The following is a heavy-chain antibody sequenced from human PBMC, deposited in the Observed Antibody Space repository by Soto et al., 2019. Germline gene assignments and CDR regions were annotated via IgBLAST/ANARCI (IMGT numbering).Heavy chain of an antibody. CDR1: GGSISSYY. V-gene: IGHV4-59*08. D-gene: IGHD3-22*01. Sequence: SETLSLTCTVSGGSISSYYWSWIRQPPGKGLEWIGYIYYSGSTNYNPSLKSRVTISVDTSKNQFSLKLSSVTAADTAVYYCARLAEYYYDSSGYYLYYFDSWGQGALVTVSS. CDR3: ARLAEYYYDSSGYYLYYFDS. CDR2: IYYSGST. J-gene: IGHJ4*02.